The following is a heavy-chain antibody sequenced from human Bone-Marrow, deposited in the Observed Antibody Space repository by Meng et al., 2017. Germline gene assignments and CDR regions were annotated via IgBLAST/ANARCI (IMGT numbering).Heavy chain of an antibody. CDR1: GASISSSHW. D-gene: IGHD3-3*01. CDR2: IYHDGST. CDR3: ARAAYDIWSGYAP. V-gene: IGHV4-4*02. Sequence: QVHLQGPGPGLVKPSGTLSLTCAVSGASISSSHWWGWVRQHPGKGLEWIGEIYHDGSTNYTPSLKSRVTISVDKSKNQFSLKLSSVTAADTAVYYCARAAYDIWSGYAPWGQGSLVTVSS. J-gene: IGHJ5*02.